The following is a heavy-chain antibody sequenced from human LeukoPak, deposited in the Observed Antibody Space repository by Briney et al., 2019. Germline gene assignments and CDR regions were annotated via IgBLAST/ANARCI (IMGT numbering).Heavy chain of an antibody. D-gene: IGHD5-12*01. CDR1: GYTFTSYG. CDR2: ISAYNGNT. CDR3: ATDRKRATIEKWDY. J-gene: IGHJ4*02. V-gene: IGHV1-18*04. Sequence: ASVKVSCKASGYTFTSYGISWVRQAPGQGLEWMGWISAYNGNTNYAQKPQGRVTMTTDTSTSIAYMELRSLRSDDTAVYYCATDRKRATIEKWDYWGQGALVTVSS.